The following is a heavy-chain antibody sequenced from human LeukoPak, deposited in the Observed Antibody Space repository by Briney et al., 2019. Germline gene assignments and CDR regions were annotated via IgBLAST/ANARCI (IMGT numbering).Heavy chain of an antibody. CDR2: IKQDGSEK. CDR1: GFTFSSYW. D-gene: IGHD2-2*01. Sequence: HPGGSLRLSCAASGFTFSSYWMSWVRQAPGKGLDWVANIKQDGSEKYYVDSVKGRFTISRDNAKNSLYLQMNSLRAEDTAVYYCARRDIVVVPATEGEDYYYYYMDVWGKGTTVTVSS. V-gene: IGHV3-7*01. J-gene: IGHJ6*03. CDR3: ARRDIVVVPATEGEDYYYYYMDV.